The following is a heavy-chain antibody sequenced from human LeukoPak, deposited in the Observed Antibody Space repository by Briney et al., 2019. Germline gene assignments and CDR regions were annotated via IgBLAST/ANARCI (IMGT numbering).Heavy chain of an antibody. CDR3: ARANSNYLFDY. D-gene: IGHD4-11*01. CDR2: IYHSGST. J-gene: IGHJ4*02. CDR1: GGSISSSNW. Sequence: SETLSLTCAVSGGSISSSNWWSWVRQPPGKGLEWIGEIYHSGSTNCNPSLKSRVTMSVDKSRNQFSLKLNSVTAADTAVYYCARANSNYLFDYWGQGTLSPSPQ. V-gene: IGHV4-4*02.